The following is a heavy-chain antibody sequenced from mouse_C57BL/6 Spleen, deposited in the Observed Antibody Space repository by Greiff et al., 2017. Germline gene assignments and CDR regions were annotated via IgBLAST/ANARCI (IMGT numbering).Heavy chain of an antibody. V-gene: IGHV1-80*01. J-gene: IGHJ3*01. Sequence: VKVVESGAELVKPGASVKISCKASGYAFSSYWMNWVKQRPGKGLEWIGQIYPGDGDTNYNGKFKGKATLTADKSSSTAYMQLSSLTSEDSAVYFCARGYDGYPAWFAYWGQGTLVTVSA. CDR2: IYPGDGDT. D-gene: IGHD2-3*01. CDR1: GYAFSSYW. CDR3: ARGYDGYPAWFAY.